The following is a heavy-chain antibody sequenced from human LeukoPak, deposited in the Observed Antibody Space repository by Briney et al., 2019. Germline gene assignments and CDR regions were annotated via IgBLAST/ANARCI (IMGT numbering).Heavy chain of an antibody. J-gene: IGHJ5*02. D-gene: IGHD6-19*01. CDR2: IYYSGST. CDR1: GGSISSYY. Sequence: SETLSLTCTVSGGSISSYYWSWIRQPPGKGLEWIGYIYYSGSTNYNPSLKSRVIISVDTSKNQFSLKLSSVTAADTAVYYCARQKGSGWSRNWFDPWGQGTLVTVSS. V-gene: IGHV4-59*08. CDR3: ARQKGSGWSRNWFDP.